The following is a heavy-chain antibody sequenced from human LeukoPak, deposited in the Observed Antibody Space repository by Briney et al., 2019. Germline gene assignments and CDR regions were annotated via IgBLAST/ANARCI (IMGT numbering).Heavy chain of an antibody. CDR1: GGSISSYY. Sequence: SETLSLTCTVSGGSISSYYWSWIRQPPGKGLEWIGYIYYSGSTNYNPSLKSRVTISVDTSKNQFSLKLSSVTAADTAVYYCARDKDRIVGATRPNWFDPWGQGTLVTVSS. D-gene: IGHD1-26*01. CDR2: IYYSGST. V-gene: IGHV4-59*12. J-gene: IGHJ5*02. CDR3: ARDKDRIVGATRPNWFDP.